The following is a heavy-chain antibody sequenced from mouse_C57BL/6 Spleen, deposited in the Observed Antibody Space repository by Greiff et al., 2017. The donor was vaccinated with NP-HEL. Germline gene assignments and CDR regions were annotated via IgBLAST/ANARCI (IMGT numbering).Heavy chain of an antibody. Sequence: QVQLQQSGAELVMPGASVKLSCKASGYTFTSYWMHWVKQRPGQGLEWIGEIDPSDSYTNYNQKFKGKSTLTVDKSSSTAYMQLSSLTSEDSAVYYCARGYAMDYWGLGTSVTVSS. J-gene: IGHJ4*01. CDR2: IDPSDSYT. CDR1: GYTFTSYW. V-gene: IGHV1-69*01. CDR3: ARGYAMDY.